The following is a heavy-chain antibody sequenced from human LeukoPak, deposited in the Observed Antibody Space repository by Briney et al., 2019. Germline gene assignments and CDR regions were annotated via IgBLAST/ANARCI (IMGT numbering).Heavy chain of an antibody. D-gene: IGHD2-15*01. CDR1: GFTFSSYA. CDR3: AKGPGLIVVVVAAADAFDI. CDR2: ISGSGGST. J-gene: IGHJ3*02. V-gene: IGHV3-23*01. Sequence: GGSLRLSCAASGFTFSSYAMSWVRQAPGKGLEWVSAISGSGGSTYYADSVKGRFTISRDNSKNTLYLQMNSLRAEDTAVYYCAKGPGLIVVVVAAADAFDIWGQGTMVTVSS.